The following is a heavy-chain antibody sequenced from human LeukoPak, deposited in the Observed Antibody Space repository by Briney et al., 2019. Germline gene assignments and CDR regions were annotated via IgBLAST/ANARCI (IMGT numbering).Heavy chain of an antibody. CDR3: ARERQQLVFWFDP. CDR1: GFTFSSYC. J-gene: IGHJ5*02. D-gene: IGHD6-13*01. Sequence: GRSLRLSCEASGFTFSSYCMHWVRQAPGKGLEWVAVIWYDGSNKYYAESVKGRFTIARDNSKNTLYLQMSSLRAEDTAVYYCARERQQLVFWFDPWGQGTLVTVSS. CDR2: IWYDGSNK. V-gene: IGHV3-33*01.